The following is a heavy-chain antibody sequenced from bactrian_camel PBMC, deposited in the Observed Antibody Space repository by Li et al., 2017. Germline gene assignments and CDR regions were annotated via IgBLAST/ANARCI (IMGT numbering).Heavy chain of an antibody. CDR2: IRRSGTT. J-gene: IGHJ4*01. Sequence: HVQLVESGGGSLQAGGSLKLACLASGFSIRDKSLGWYRQGEKRCDLVSTIRRSGTTYYSDSVKGRFTVTQDNAKNTFALQMNDLKPDDAAIYYCAAKMGLRPSRSGPPPPLPNCTTHPETLEWGRGTQVTVS. V-gene: IGHV3S53*01. D-gene: IGHD3*01. CDR1: GFSIRDKS.